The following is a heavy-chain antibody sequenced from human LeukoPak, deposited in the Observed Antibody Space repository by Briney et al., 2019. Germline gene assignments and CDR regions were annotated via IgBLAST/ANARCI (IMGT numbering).Heavy chain of an antibody. CDR2: IYPGDSDA. Sequence: GESLKISCKASGYIFTSYWLGWVRQMPGKGLEWMGIIYPGDSDARYSPSLQGQVTISVDKSLSTAFLQWSSLKASDTAMYFCARIAGNAFTIWGQGTVVTVSS. CDR3: ARIAGNAFTI. V-gene: IGHV5-51*01. CDR1: GYIFTSYW. J-gene: IGHJ3*02. D-gene: IGHD1-14*01.